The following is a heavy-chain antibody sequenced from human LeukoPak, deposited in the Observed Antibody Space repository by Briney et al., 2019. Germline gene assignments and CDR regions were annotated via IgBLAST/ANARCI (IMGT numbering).Heavy chain of an antibody. V-gene: IGHV3-74*01. Sequence: GGSLRLSCAASGFTFSSYWMHWVRQAPGKGLVWVSRINSDGSSTSYADSVKGRFTISRDNAKNTLYLQMNSLRAEDTAVYYCAKDSGSTYYYYMDVWGKGTTVTISS. CDR2: INSDGSST. CDR1: GFTFSSYW. J-gene: IGHJ6*03. CDR3: AKDSGSTYYYYMDV. D-gene: IGHD3-10*01.